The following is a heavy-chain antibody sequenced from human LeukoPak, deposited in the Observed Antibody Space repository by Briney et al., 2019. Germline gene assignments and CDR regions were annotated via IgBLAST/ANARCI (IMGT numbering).Heavy chain of an antibody. CDR2: VIPIFGRA. V-gene: IGHV1-69*13. D-gene: IGHD3-10*01. CDR1: GGTFSIYA. J-gene: IGHJ5*02. CDR3: ARERLDYYGSGNGGNWFDP. Sequence: GASVKVSFKASGGTFSIYAISWVRQAPGQGLELVGGVIPIFGRANYAQKFQGRVTITADESTSTDYMELSSLRSEDPAVYYCARERLDYYGSGNGGNWFDPWGQGTLVTVSS.